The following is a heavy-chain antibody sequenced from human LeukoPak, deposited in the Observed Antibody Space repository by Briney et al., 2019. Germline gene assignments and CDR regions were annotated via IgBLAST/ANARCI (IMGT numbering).Heavy chain of an antibody. J-gene: IGHJ4*02. CDR1: GFTFSSYG. CDR3: AKDRYYYDSSGYQDY. V-gene: IGHV3-30*02. Sequence: GGSLRLSCASSGFTFSSYGMHWVRQAPGKGLEWVTFIRYDGSNKYYADSVKGRFTISRDNSKNTLYLQMNSLRPEDTAVYYCAKDRYYYDSSGYQDYWGQGTLVTVSS. CDR2: IRYDGSNK. D-gene: IGHD3-22*01.